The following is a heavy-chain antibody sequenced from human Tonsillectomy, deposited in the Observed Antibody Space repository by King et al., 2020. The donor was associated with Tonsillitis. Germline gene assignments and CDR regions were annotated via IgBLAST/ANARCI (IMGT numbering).Heavy chain of an antibody. CDR2: ISYDESDK. V-gene: IGHV3-30*03. J-gene: IGHJ4*02. Sequence: VQLVESGGGVVQPGRSLRLSCAASGFTFSTYVMHWVRQAPGKGLEWVAVISYDESDKHYADSVKGRFTISRDNSKNTLYLQMNSLRGEDTAMYYCARDPPFGWSSEFDYWGQGTLVTVSS. CDR3: ARDPPFGWSSEFDY. CDR1: GFTFSTYV. D-gene: IGHD1-26*01.